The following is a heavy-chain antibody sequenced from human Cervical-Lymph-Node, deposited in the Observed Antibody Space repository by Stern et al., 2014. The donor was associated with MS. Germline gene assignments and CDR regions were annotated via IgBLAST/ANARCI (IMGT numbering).Heavy chain of an antibody. CDR1: GYTFTSYG. CDR3: ARDRHCSSTSCPLGH. Sequence: QVQLVQSGAEVKKPGASVKVSCKASGYTFTSYGISWVRQAPGQGLEWMGWISASNGNTTYAQKFQGRVTMTTDTSTSTAYMELRSLRSDDTAVYYCARDRHCSSTSCPLGHWGQGTLVTVSS. D-gene: IGHD2-2*01. CDR2: ISASNGNT. V-gene: IGHV1-18*01. J-gene: IGHJ4*02.